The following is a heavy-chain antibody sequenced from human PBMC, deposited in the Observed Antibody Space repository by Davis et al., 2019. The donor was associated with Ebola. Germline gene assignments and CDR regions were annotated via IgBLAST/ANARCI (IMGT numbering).Heavy chain of an antibody. Sequence: GESLKISCTASGFIFSSYGMHWVRQAPGQGLEWVAIIWYDGSKKYYADSVEGRFTVSRDNSKNTLYLDMNSLRADDTAVYYCVRGLGAPYLDHWGQGTLVTVSS. D-gene: IGHD3-10*01. CDR2: IWYDGSKK. V-gene: IGHV3-33*01. CDR1: GFIFSSYG. J-gene: IGHJ4*02. CDR3: VRGLGAPYLDH.